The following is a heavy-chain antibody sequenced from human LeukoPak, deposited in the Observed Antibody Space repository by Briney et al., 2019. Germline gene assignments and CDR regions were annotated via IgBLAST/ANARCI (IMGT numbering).Heavy chain of an antibody. D-gene: IGHD3-10*01. V-gene: IGHV4-59*08. CDR1: GGSISSYY. CDR2: IYNSGST. J-gene: IGHJ4*02. CDR3: ARRGYGSGSFNRYYFDY. Sequence: SETLSLTCTVSGGSISSYYWSWIRQPPGKGLEWIGYIYNSGSTKYNPSLKSRVTISVDTSKNQFSLKLSSVTAADTAVYSCARRGYGSGSFNRYYFDYWGQATLVTVPS.